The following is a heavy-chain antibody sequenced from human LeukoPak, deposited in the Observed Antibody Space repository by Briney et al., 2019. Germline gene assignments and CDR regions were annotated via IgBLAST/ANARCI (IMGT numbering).Heavy chain of an antibody. Sequence: PSETLSLTCSVSGGSISSHYWSWIRQPPGKGLEWIGYIYYGGSTNYNPSLKSRVTISVDTSKSQFSLKVRSVTAADTAVYYCARHGSWSFDYWGQGTLLTVSA. CDR2: IYYGGST. V-gene: IGHV4-59*11. D-gene: IGHD6-13*01. CDR1: GGSISSHY. CDR3: ARHGSWSFDY. J-gene: IGHJ4*02.